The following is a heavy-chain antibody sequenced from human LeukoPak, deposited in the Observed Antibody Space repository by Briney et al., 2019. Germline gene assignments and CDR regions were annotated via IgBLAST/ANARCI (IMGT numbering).Heavy chain of an antibody. D-gene: IGHD3-10*01. CDR1: GYTFTGYY. Sequence: ASVKVSCKASGYTFTGYYMHWVRQAPRQGLEWMGWINPNSGGTNYAQKFQGRVTMTRDTSISTAYMELSRLRSDDTAVYYCARDSNRLWFGAKKQYNWFDPWGQGTLVTVSS. J-gene: IGHJ5*02. CDR2: INPNSGGT. V-gene: IGHV1-2*02. CDR3: ARDSNRLWFGAKKQYNWFDP.